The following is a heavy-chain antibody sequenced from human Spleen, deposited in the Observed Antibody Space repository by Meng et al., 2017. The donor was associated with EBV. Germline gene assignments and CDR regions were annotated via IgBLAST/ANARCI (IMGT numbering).Heavy chain of an antibody. J-gene: IGHJ1*01. D-gene: IGHD6-19*01. Sequence: PLQQWGAGLLKPSATLSLACAVYVESLSGYYWSWIRQPPGKGLEWIGQINHSGSTNYNPSLKSRVTISVDTSKNHFSLTLSSVTAADTAVYYCARGSSSGWYYEYFQHWGQGTLVTVSS. V-gene: IGHV4-34*02. CDR2: INHSGST. CDR3: ARGSSSGWYYEYFQH. CDR1: VESLSGYY.